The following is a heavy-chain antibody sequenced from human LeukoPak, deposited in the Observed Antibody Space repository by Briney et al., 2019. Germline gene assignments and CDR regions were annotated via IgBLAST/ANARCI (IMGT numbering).Heavy chain of an antibody. D-gene: IGHD6-13*01. CDR3: ARDTGSSWYGYYYYGMDV. Sequence: ASVKVSCKASGYTFTGYYMHWVRQAPGQGLEWMGWINPNSGGTNYAQKFQGRVTMTRDTSISTAYMELSRLRSDDTAVYYCARDTGSSWYGYYYYGMDVWGQGTTVTVSS. CDR2: INPNSGGT. J-gene: IGHJ6*02. V-gene: IGHV1-2*02. CDR1: GYTFTGYY.